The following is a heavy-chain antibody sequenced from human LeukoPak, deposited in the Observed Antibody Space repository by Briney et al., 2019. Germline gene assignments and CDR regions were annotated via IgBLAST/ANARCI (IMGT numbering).Heavy chain of an antibody. CDR1: GFSFSTYA. V-gene: IGHV3-23*01. D-gene: IGHD3-9*01. CDR3: AKAAYYDILTGYSTRGLFFDY. Sequence: GGSLRLSCAASGFSFSTYAMRWVRQAPGKGLEWVSSISGNGGTTFYADSVKGRFTISRDNSKNTLYLQMNTLRAEDTAVYYCAKAAYYDILTGYSTRGLFFDYWGQGTLVTVSS. J-gene: IGHJ4*02. CDR2: ISGNGGTT.